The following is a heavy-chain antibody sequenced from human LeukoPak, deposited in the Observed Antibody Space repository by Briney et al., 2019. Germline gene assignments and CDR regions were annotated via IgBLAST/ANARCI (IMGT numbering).Heavy chain of an antibody. CDR2: ITSDGSST. D-gene: IGHD3-10*02. J-gene: IGHJ6*04. V-gene: IGHV3-74*03. CDR1: GFTFSITW. CDR3: AELGITMIGGV. Sequence: GGSLRLSCAASGFTFSITWMHWVRQPPGKGLVWVARITSDGSSTTYAESVKGRFTISRDNAKNSLYLQMSSLRAEDTAVYYCAELGITMIGGVWGKGTTVTISS.